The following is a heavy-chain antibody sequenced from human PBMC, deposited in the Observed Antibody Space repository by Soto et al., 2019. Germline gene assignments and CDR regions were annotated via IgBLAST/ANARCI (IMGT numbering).Heavy chain of an antibody. CDR2: VYYSGTT. J-gene: IGHJ2*01. D-gene: IGHD1-26*01. V-gene: IGHV4-59*01. CDR1: GGSISSYY. CDR3: AKYTGWGYFDL. Sequence: QVQLQESGPGLVKPSETLSLTCTVSGGSISSYYWSWIRQPPGKGLDWIDYVYYSGTTNYNPSLRSXXTXSGXTSKNKFSLKLSSVTAADTAVYYCAKYTGWGYFDLWGHGTLVTVSS.